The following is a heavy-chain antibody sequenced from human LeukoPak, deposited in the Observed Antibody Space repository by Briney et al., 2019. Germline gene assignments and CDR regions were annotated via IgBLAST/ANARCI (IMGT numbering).Heavy chain of an antibody. D-gene: IGHD3-22*01. CDR1: GFTFSSYG. J-gene: IGHJ4*02. CDR2: IWYDGSNK. V-gene: IGHV3-33*06. CDR3: AKDYYDSSGTDY. Sequence: GGSLRLSCAASGFTFSSYGMHWVRQAPGKGLEWVAVIWYDGSNKYYADSVKGRFTISRDNSKNTLYLQMNSLRAEDTAVYHCAKDYYDSSGTDYWGQGTLVTVSS.